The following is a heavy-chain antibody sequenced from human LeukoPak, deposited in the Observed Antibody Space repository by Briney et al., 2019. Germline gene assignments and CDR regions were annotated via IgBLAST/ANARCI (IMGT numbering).Heavy chain of an antibody. Sequence: GGSLRLSCAASGFTFSSYAMSWVRQAPGKGLEWVSASSGSDGSTYYADSVKGRFTISRDNSKNTLYLQMNSLRAEDTAVYYCASVNNRIHLLDYWGQGTLVTVSS. D-gene: IGHD1-14*01. CDR1: GFTFSSYA. V-gene: IGHV3-23*01. CDR2: SSGSDGST. J-gene: IGHJ4*02. CDR3: ASVNNRIHLLDY.